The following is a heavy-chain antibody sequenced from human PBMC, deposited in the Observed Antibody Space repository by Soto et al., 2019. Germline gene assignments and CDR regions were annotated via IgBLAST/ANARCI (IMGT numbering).Heavy chain of an antibody. CDR2: ISYDGSNK. D-gene: IGHD3-22*01. CDR1: GFTFSSYA. CDR3: ARDRVTMIVVPEYYYGMDV. J-gene: IGHJ6*02. Sequence: GGSLRLSCAASGFTFSSYAMHWVRQAPGKGLEWVAVISYDGSNKYYADSVKGRFTISRDNSKNTLYLQMNSLRAEDTAVYYCARDRVTMIVVPEYYYGMDVWGQGTAVTVSS. V-gene: IGHV3-30-3*01.